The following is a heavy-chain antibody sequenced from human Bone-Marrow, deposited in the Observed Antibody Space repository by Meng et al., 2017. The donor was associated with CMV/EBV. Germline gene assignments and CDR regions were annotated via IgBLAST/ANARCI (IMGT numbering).Heavy chain of an antibody. Sequence: ASVKVSCKASGYTFTSYGISWVRQAPGQGLEWMGWISAYNGNTNYAQKLQGRVTMTTDTSTSTVYMELSSLRSEDTAVYYCARDVELGDRYYDILTGYYSYYYYGMDVWGQGTTVTVSS. D-gene: IGHD3-9*01. V-gene: IGHV1-18*01. CDR3: ARDVELGDRYYDILTGYYSYYYYGMDV. CDR1: GYTFTSYG. J-gene: IGHJ6*02. CDR2: ISAYNGNT.